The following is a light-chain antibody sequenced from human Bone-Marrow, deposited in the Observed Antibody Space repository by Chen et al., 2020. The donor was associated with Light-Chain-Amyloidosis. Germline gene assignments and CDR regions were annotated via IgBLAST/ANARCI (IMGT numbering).Light chain of an antibody. V-gene: IGLV4-69*01. Sequence: QLVVTQSPSASASLGASVKLTCTLSSGHSNYAVAWHQQQPEKGPRYLMKVNSDGSHKKGDGIPDRFSGSSSGAERYLTISSLQSEDEADYFCQTWGTGIQVFGGGTKLTVL. CDR1: SGHSNYA. CDR2: VNSDGSH. CDR3: QTWGTGIQV. J-gene: IGLJ3*02.